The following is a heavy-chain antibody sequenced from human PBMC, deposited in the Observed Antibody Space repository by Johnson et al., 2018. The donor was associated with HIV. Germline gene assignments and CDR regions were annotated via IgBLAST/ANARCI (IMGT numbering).Heavy chain of an antibody. V-gene: IGHV3-11*04. Sequence: VQLVEFGGGLVQPGGSLRLSCAASEFTFRDYHMSWIRQAPGKGVEWLSYISGSGSIIYYADSVKGRVTISRDNAKNSLYLQMNSLRAEDTAVYYCARDFTAVYCGGDYYAFDIWGQGTMVSVSS. CDR2: ISGSGSII. J-gene: IGHJ3*02. CDR1: EFTFRDYH. CDR3: ARDFTAVYCGGDYYAFDI. D-gene: IGHD2-21*02.